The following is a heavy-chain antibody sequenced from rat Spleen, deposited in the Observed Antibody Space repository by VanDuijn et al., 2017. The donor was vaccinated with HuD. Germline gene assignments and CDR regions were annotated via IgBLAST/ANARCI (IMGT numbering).Heavy chain of an antibody. V-gene: IGHV10-5*01. CDR3: TAAAGGYFDY. Sequence: VQVVESGGGLVQPKESLKISCAASGFTFSNAAMYWVRQAPGKGREWVARIRTKPNNYATYYADSVKGRFTISRDDSKSMVYLQMDNLKTEETAMYYCTAAAGGYFDYWGQGVMVTVSS. D-gene: IGHD3-1*01. J-gene: IGHJ2*01. CDR2: IRTKPNNYAT. CDR1: GFTFSNAA.